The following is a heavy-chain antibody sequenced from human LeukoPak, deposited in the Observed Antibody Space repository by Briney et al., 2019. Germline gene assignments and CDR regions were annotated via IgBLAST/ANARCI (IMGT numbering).Heavy chain of an antibody. V-gene: IGHV3-48*01. CDR3: ARGRIAVAGASDY. Sequence: SVKGRFTISRDNAKNSLYLQLNSLRAEDTAVYYCARGRIAVAGASDYWGQGSLVTVSP. D-gene: IGHD6-19*01. J-gene: IGHJ4*02.